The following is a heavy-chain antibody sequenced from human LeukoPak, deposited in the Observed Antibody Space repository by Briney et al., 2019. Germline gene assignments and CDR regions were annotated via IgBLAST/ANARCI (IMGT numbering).Heavy chain of an antibody. CDR3: ARGNAHFDY. J-gene: IGHJ4*02. Sequence: LWASVKVSCKASGGTFSNYAISWVRQAPGQGLEWMGRIIPIFGTTNYAQKFQGRVTITTDESTSTAYMELSSLRSEDTAVYYCARGNAHFDYWGQGTLVTVSS. CDR1: GGTFSNYA. CDR2: IIPIFGTT. V-gene: IGHV1-69*05.